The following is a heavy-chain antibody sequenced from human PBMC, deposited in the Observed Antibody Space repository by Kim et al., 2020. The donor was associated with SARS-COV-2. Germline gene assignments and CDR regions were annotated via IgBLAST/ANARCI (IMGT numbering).Heavy chain of an antibody. CDR3: ARDYAALYYDSHL. J-gene: IGHJ4*02. Sequence: SETLSLTCTVSGGSISSSSYYWGWIRQPPGKGLEWIGSIYYSGSTYYNPSLKSRVTISVDTSKNQFSLKLSSVTAADTAVYYCARDYAALYYDSHLWGQGTLVTVSS. V-gene: IGHV4-39*07. CDR1: GGSISSSSYY. CDR2: IYYSGST. D-gene: IGHD3-22*01.